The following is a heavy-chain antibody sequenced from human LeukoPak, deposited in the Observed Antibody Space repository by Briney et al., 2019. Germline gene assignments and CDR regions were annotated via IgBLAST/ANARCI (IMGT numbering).Heavy chain of an antibody. Sequence: ASVKVSCKASGYTFTSYDINWVRQATGQGLEWMGWMNPNSGNTGYAQKFQGRVTMTSNTSIRTAYMELSSLKSEDTAVYYCVRSPRDSNLDYWGQGTLVTVSS. CDR2: MNPNSGNT. D-gene: IGHD2-15*01. J-gene: IGHJ4*02. V-gene: IGHV1-8*01. CDR3: VRSPRDSNLDY. CDR1: GYTFTSYD.